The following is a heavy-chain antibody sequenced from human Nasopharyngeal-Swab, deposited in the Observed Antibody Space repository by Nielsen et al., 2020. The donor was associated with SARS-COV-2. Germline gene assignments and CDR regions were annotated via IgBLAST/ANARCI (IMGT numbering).Heavy chain of an antibody. CDR3: AKDTIPYDYGDYYFDY. J-gene: IGHJ4*02. V-gene: IGHV3-9*03. CDR2: ISWNSGSI. D-gene: IGHD4-17*01. Sequence: SLKISCAASGFTFDDYAMHWVRQAPGKGLEWVSGISWNSGSIGYADSVKGRFTISRDNAKNSLYLQMNSLRAEDMALYYCAKDTIPYDYGDYYFDYWGQGTLVTVSS. CDR1: GFTFDDYA.